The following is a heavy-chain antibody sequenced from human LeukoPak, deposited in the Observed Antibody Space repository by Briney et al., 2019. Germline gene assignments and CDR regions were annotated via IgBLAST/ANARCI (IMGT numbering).Heavy chain of an antibody. CDR3: AHSGRTYYDILTGYYFGLNYYYGMDV. CDR1: GFSLSTSGVG. CDR2: IYWNDDK. J-gene: IGHJ6*02. V-gene: IGHV2-5*01. D-gene: IGHD3-9*01. Sequence: SGPTLVKPTQTLTLTCTFSGFSLSTSGVGVGWFRQPPGKALEWLALIYWNDDKRYSPSLKSRLTITKDTSKNQVVLTMTNMDPVDTATYYCAHSGRTYYDILTGYYFGLNYYYGMDVWGQGTTVTVSS.